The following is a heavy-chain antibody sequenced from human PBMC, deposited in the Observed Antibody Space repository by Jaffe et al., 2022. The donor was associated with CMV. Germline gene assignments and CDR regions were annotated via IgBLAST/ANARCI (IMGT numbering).Heavy chain of an antibody. CDR2: IRSKPYGGTT. Sequence: EVQLVESGGGLVQPGRSLRLSCTASGFTFGDYAMSWVRQAPGKGLEWVGFIRSKPYGGTTEYAASVKGRFTISRDDSKSIAFLQMNSLKTEDTAVYYCTRAAYYDSSGEWYFDYWGQGTLVTVSS. CDR3: TRAAYYDSSGEWYFDY. V-gene: IGHV3-49*04. CDR1: GFTFGDYA. J-gene: IGHJ4*02. D-gene: IGHD3-22*01.